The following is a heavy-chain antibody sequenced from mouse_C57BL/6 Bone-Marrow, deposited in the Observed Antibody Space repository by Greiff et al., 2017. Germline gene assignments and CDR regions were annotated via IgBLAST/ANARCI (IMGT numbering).Heavy chain of an antibody. CDR3: ARWSTTPFDY. V-gene: IGHV1-42*01. CDR2: INPSTGGT. J-gene: IGHJ2*01. Sequence: VQLQQSGPELVKPGASVKISCKASGYSFTGYYMNWVKQSPEKSLEWIGEINPSTGGTTYNQKFKAKATLTVDKSSSTAYMQLKSLTSEVSAVYYCARWSTTPFDYWGQGTTLTVSS. D-gene: IGHD1-1*01. CDR1: GYSFTGYY.